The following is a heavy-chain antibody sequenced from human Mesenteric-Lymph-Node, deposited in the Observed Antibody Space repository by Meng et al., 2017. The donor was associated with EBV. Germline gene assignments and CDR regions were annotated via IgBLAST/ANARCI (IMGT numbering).Heavy chain of an antibody. CDR3: ARGKTVGRSPWFDP. CDR2: SNQSGST. V-gene: IGHV4-34*01. D-gene: IGHD4-11*01. Sequence: QVGGAGLFMPPEPLFLTGAVYGGSFSGYYWTWIRQSPGKGLEWIGESNQSGSTSYNPSLKSRVTISVDTSQNQFSLKLSSVTAADTAVYYCARGKTVGRSPWFDPWGQGTLVTVSS. CDR1: GGSFSGYY. J-gene: IGHJ5*02.